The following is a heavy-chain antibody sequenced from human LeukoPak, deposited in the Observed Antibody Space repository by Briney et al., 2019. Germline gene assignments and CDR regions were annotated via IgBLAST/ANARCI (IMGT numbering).Heavy chain of an antibody. CDR3: ASTRLRIAVAGTVFDP. CDR1: GFTFRTSW. CDR2: INPDGRKK. V-gene: IGHV3-7*02. J-gene: IGHJ5*02. Sequence: PGGSLRLSCAASGFTFRTSWMSWVRQAPGKGLECVANINPDGRKKNYVDSVRGRLTISRDNAKNSLYLQMNSLRAEDTAVYYCASTRLRIAVAGTVFDPWGQGTLVTVSS. D-gene: IGHD6-19*01.